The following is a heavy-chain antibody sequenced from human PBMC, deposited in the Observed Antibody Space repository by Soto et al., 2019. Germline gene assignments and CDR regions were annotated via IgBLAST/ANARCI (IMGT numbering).Heavy chain of an antibody. CDR3: ARHPGVGNSGFGGYYYHMDV. D-gene: IGHD5-12*01. Sequence: QVQLQESGPGLVKPSETLPLTCTISGDSINGYYWSWIRQAPGKGLEWLGYIYYTGTTTYNPSLKSRVTISLDTSKKQFSLRLSSVTAADTAVYYCARHPGVGNSGFGGYYYHMDVWGKGTTVTVSS. J-gene: IGHJ6*03. CDR1: GDSINGYY. CDR2: IYYTGTT. V-gene: IGHV4-59*08.